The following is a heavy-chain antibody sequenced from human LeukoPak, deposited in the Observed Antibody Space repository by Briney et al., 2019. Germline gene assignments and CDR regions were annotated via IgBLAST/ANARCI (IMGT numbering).Heavy chain of an antibody. V-gene: IGHV1-69*05. CDR2: IIPIFGTA. CDR3: ARDPGGYSGYDIFVAFDI. Sequence: SVKVSCKASGGTFSSYAISWVRQAPGQGLEWMGRIIPIFGTANYAQKFQGRVTITTDESTSTAYMELSSLRSEDTAVYYCARDPGGYSGYDIFVAFDIWGQGTMVTVSS. D-gene: IGHD5-12*01. CDR1: GGTFSSYA. J-gene: IGHJ3*02.